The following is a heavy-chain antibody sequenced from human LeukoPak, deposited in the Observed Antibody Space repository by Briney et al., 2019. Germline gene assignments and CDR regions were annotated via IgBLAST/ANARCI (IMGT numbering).Heavy chain of an antibody. CDR1: GGSISSYY. V-gene: IGHV4-59*01. CDR2: TFHNGNT. Sequence: SETLSLTCTVSGGSISSYYWNWIRQSPGKGLEWIGYTFHNGNTNYNPSLQSRVTLSLDTPKNQFSLKLSSVTAADTAVYYCARDLGYADPFDCWGQGTLVTVSS. D-gene: IGHD4-17*01. CDR3: ARDLGYADPFDC. J-gene: IGHJ4*02.